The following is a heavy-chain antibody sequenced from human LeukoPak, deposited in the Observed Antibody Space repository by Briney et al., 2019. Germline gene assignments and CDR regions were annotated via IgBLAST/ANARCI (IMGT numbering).Heavy chain of an antibody. J-gene: IGHJ5*02. Sequence: SVKVSCKASGGTFSSYAISWVRRAPGQGLEWMGRIIPIFGTANYAQKFQGRVTITTDESTSTAYMELSSLRSEDTAVYYCASIAAADYNWFDPWGQGTLVTVSS. CDR2: IIPIFGTA. CDR3: ASIAAADYNWFDP. D-gene: IGHD6-13*01. V-gene: IGHV1-69*05. CDR1: GGTFSSYA.